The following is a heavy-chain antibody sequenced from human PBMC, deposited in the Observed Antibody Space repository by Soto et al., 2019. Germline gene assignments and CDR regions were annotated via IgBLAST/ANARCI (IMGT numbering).Heavy chain of an antibody. D-gene: IGHD6-13*01. CDR1: GGSISSSSYY. CDR2: IYYSGST. Sequence: SETLSLTCTVSGGSISSSSYYWGWIRQPPGKGLEWIGSIYYSGSTYYNPSLKSRVTISVDTSKNQFSLKLSSVTAADAAVYYCATAIAAAGAEYFQHWGQGTLVTVSS. CDR3: ATAIAAAGAEYFQH. J-gene: IGHJ1*01. V-gene: IGHV4-39*01.